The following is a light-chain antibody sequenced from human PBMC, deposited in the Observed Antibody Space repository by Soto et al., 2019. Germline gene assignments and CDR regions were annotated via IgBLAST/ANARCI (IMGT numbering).Light chain of an antibody. CDR1: QSVGNN. CDR2: AAS. Sequence: EIVMTQSPATLSVSPGERATLSCRASQSVGNNLAWYQQRPGQAPRLLIYAASTGATGVPARFSGSGSGTEFTLTVSSLQSEDFAVYYCQQYDNWPPYTFGQGTKLEVK. CDR3: QQYDNWPPYT. J-gene: IGKJ2*01. V-gene: IGKV3-15*01.